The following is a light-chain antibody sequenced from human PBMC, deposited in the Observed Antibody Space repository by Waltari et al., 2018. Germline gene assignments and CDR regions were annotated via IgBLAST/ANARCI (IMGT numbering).Light chain of an antibody. V-gene: IGKV1-5*03. CDR2: KAS. CDR3: QQYDSYSGT. CDR1: QSISSW. Sequence: DIQMTQSSATLSASVGDRVTITCRASQSISSWLAWYQQKPGKAPNLLIYKASRLESGVPSRFSGSGSGTEFTLTISSLQPDDFATYYCQQYDSYSGTFGQGTKVDIK. J-gene: IGKJ1*01.